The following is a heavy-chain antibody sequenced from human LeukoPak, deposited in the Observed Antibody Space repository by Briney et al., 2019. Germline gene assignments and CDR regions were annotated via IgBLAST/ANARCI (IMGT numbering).Heavy chain of an antibody. D-gene: IGHD4-17*01. CDR1: GFTFSSYG. J-gene: IGHJ4*02. CDR2: IRYDGSNK. CDR3: AKDHRPTPSPPNE. V-gene: IGHV3-30*02. Sequence: GGSLRLSCAASGFTFSSYGMHWVRQAPGKGLEWVAFIRYDGSNKYYADSVKGRFTISRDNSKNTLYLQTNSLRAEDTAVYYCAKDHRPTPSPPNEWGQGTLVTVSS.